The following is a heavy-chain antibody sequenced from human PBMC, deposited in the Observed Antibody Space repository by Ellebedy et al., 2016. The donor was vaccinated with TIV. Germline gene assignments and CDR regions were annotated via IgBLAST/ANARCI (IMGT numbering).Heavy chain of an antibody. D-gene: IGHD3-10*01. CDR3: ARGTAYYHRYFDD. Sequence: SVKVSCKASGGTFNSHATSWVRQAPGQGLEWMGGITGMFRTVTYAQNFQGRVTITADEFMSTAYMELSSLRSEDTAVYYCARGTAYYHRYFDDWGQGTLVTVSS. V-gene: IGHV1-69*13. CDR1: GGTFNSHA. CDR2: ITGMFRTV. J-gene: IGHJ4*02.